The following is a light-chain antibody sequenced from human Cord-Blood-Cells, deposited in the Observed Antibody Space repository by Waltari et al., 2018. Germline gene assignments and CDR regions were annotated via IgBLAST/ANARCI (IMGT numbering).Light chain of an antibody. V-gene: IGLV2-14*01. Sequence: QSALTQPASVSGSPGQSITISCTGTSSDVGGYNYVSWYQQHPGKAPKLMIYDVSTRPSGASNRFSGSKSGNTAALTISGLQAEDEADYYCSSYTSSSTPVVFGGGTKLTVL. CDR3: SSYTSSSTPVV. J-gene: IGLJ2*01. CDR2: DVS. CDR1: SSDVGGYNY.